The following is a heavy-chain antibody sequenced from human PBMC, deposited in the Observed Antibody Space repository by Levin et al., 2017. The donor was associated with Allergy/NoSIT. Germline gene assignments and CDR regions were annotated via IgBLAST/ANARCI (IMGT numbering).Heavy chain of an antibody. CDR2: IYYSGST. CDR1: GGSIRSYY. Sequence: RASETLSLTCTVSGGSIRSYYWNWIRQPPGKGLEWIGYIYYSGSTNYNPSLKSRVTISVDTSKNQFSLNLSSVTAADTAVYYCARLSIAPAGEGYFDLWGRGTLVTVSS. V-gene: IGHV4-59*01. J-gene: IGHJ2*01. CDR3: ARLSIAPAGEGYFDL. D-gene: IGHD6-13*01.